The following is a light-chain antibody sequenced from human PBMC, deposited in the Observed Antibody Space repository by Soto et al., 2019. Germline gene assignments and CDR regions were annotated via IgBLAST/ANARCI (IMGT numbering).Light chain of an antibody. J-gene: IGKJ1*01. CDR1: QSISSW. CDR2: DAS. Sequence: DIQMTQSPSTLSASVGDRVTITCRASQSISSWLAWYQQKPGKAPKLLIYDASSLESGVPSRFSGSGSGTEFTLTFLSLQPDDFATDYCQQYNTRGTFGQGTKVEIK. CDR3: QQYNTRGT. V-gene: IGKV1-5*01.